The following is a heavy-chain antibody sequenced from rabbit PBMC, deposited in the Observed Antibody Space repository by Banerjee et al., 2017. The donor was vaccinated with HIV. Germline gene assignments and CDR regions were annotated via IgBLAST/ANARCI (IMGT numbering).Heavy chain of an antibody. J-gene: IGHJ3*01. CDR2: IDPVFGST. CDR1: GFDFSSYG. Sequence: EQLVESRGGLVQPGGSLKLSCKASGFDFSSYGVSWVRQAPGKGLEWIGYIDPVFGSTVYASWAKGRFTISRTSSTTVALQMTSLTAADTATYFCARDLAGVIGWNFGLWGQGTLVTVS. D-gene: IGHD4-1*01. CDR3: ARDLAGVIGWNFGL. V-gene: IGHV1S21*01.